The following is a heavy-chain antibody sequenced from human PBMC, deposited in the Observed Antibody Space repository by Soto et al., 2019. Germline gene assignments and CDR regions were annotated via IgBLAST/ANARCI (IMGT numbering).Heavy chain of an antibody. V-gene: IGHV3-23*01. Sequence: PGGSRGLSCAASGFTFSSYAMSWVRQAPGKGLEWVSAISGSGGSTYYADSVKGRFTISRDNSKNTLYLQMNSLRAEDTAVYYCAKADSGWYSGWFDPWGQGTLVTVSS. J-gene: IGHJ5*02. CDR3: AKADSGWYSGWFDP. D-gene: IGHD6-19*01. CDR1: GFTFSSYA. CDR2: ISGSGGST.